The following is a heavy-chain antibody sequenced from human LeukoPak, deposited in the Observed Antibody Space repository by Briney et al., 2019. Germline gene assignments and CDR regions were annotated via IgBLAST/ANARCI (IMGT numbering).Heavy chain of an antibody. D-gene: IGHD3-22*01. CDR2: IYYSGST. V-gene: IGHV4-31*03. CDR3: AREAYYYDSSGYYTDSDY. CDR1: GGSISSGGYY. J-gene: IGHJ4*02. Sequence: KASQTLSLTCTVSGGSISSGGYYWSWIRQHPGKGLEWIGYIYYSGSTYYNPSLKSRVTISVDTSKNQFSLKLSSVTAADTAVYYCAREAYYYDSSGYYTDSDYWGQGTLVTVSS.